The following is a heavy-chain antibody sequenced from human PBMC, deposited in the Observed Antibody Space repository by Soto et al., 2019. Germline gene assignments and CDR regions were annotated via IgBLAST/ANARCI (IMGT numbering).Heavy chain of an antibody. CDR2: ISGNGGST. Sequence: SWGSLLLSCAASVFSFSIYAMSWVRQAPGKGLEWVSFISGNGGSTYYADSVRGRFTISRDNSKNTLYLQMNSLRAEDTAAYYCARSSWSYYSNFFDLWGQGTMVTVSS. V-gene: IGHV3-23*01. CDR1: VFSFSIYA. D-gene: IGHD6-13*01. J-gene: IGHJ5*02. CDR3: ARSSWSYYSNFFDL.